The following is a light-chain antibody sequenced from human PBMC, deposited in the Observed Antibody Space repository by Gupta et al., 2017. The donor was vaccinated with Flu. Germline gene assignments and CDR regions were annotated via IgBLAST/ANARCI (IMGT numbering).Light chain of an antibody. V-gene: IGLV2-14*03. CDR3: SSYTNTATHQVI. J-gene: IGLJ2*01. CDR2: DVK. CDR1: TSDVGDYKY. Sequence: QSALTQPASVSGSPGQSMTISCTGTTSDVGDYKYVSWYQQHPGKAPKLMIYDVKKWPSRVYNRFACSNSENNASPTLSSLQAEDEAEDDCSSYTNTATHQVIFGGGTKLTVL.